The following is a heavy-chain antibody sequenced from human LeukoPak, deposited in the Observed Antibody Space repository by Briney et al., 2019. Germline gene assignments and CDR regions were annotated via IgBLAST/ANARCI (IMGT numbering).Heavy chain of an antibody. CDR2: IYYSGST. J-gene: IGHJ4*02. D-gene: IGHD3-10*01. Sequence: PSETLSLTCTVSGGSISSSSYYWGWIRQPPGKGLEWIGSIYYSGSTYYNPSLKSRVTISVDTSKNQFSLRLSSVTAAGTAVYYCARRSSRVRGVISPFDYWGQGTLVTVSS. CDR3: ARRSSRVRGVISPFDY. CDR1: GGSISSSSYY. V-gene: IGHV4-39*01.